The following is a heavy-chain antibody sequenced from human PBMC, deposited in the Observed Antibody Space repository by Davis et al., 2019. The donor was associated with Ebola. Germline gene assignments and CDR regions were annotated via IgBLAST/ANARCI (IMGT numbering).Heavy chain of an antibody. Sequence: AASVKVSCKASGFTFTSSAMQWVRQARGQRLEWIGWIVVGSGNTNYAQKLQGRVTMTTDTSTSTAYMELRSLRSDDTAVYYSAREVSLLAAGTSYYYYYGMDVWGQGTTVTASS. V-gene: IGHV1-58*02. CDR3: AREVSLLAAGTSYYYYYGMDV. CDR2: IVVGSGNT. CDR1: GFTFTSSA. J-gene: IGHJ6*02. D-gene: IGHD6-13*01.